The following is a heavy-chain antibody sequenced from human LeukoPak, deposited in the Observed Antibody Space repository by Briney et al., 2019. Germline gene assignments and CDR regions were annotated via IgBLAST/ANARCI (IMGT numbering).Heavy chain of an antibody. CDR2: IYYSGST. Sequence: SETLSLTCTVSGGSISSSSYYWGWIRQPPGKGLEWIGSIYYSGSTYYNPSLKSRVTISVDTSKNQFSLKLSSVTAADTAVYYCARTPLYDILTGYYIDYYYYYYMDVWGKGTTVTISS. CDR1: GGSISSSSYY. D-gene: IGHD3-9*01. V-gene: IGHV4-39*07. CDR3: ARTPLYDILTGYYIDYYYYYYMDV. J-gene: IGHJ6*03.